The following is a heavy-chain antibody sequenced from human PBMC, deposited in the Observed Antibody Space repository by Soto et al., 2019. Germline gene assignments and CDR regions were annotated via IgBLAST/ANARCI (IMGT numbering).Heavy chain of an antibody. D-gene: IGHD2-15*01. CDR3: AAWAEGATEVH. J-gene: IGHJ4*02. CDR1: GFSFSVYG. CDR2: IWYDASKQ. V-gene: IGHV3-33*01. Sequence: QVQLVESGGGVVQPGRSLRLSCETSGFSFSVYGMHWVRQAPGKGLEWVAVIWYDASKQFYAASGEGRFTISRDNSKAILYLQMNSLRAEDTAVYYCAAWAEGATEVHWGQGTLVTVSS.